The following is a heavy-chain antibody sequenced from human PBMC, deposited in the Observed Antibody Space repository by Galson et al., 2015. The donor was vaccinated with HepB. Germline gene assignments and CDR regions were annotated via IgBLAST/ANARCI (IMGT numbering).Heavy chain of an antibody. V-gene: IGHV1-58*02. CDR2: IVVGSGNI. CDR1: GFTFTSSA. D-gene: IGHD2-15*01. Sequence: SVKVSCKASGFTFTSSAMQWARQARGQRLEWIGWIVVGSGNINYAQKFQERVTITRDMSTSTAYMELSGLRSEDTAVYYCAADLGYCSGGSCPLYFDYWGQGTLVTVSS. CDR3: AADLGYCSGGSCPLYFDY. J-gene: IGHJ4*02.